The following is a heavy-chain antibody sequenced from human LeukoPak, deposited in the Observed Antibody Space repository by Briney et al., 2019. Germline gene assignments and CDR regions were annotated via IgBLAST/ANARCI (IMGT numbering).Heavy chain of an antibody. D-gene: IGHD3-3*01. CDR3: AQYDFWSGLGG. CDR1: GVSFSGYY. Sequence: SETLSLTCDVYGVSFSGYYWGWIRQPPGKGLEWIGSIYYSGSTYYNPSLKSRVTISVDTSKNQFSLKLSSVTAADTAVYYCAQYDFWSGLGGWGQGTLVTVSS. V-gene: IGHV4-39*01. J-gene: IGHJ4*02. CDR2: IYYSGST.